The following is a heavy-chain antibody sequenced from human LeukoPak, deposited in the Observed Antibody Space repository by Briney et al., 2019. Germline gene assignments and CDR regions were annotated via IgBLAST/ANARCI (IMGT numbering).Heavy chain of an antibody. CDR1: GFSFITHA. CDR3: AKGSDGYCGGDCAFDY. CDR2: ISGSGGST. D-gene: IGHD2-21*02. V-gene: IGHV3-23*01. J-gene: IGHJ4*02. Sequence: PGGSLGLSCAASGFSFITHAMTWVRQAPGKGLEWVSAISGSGGSTYYADSMKGRFTISRDNSKNTLYLQMNSLRAEDTAVYYCAKGSDGYCGGDCAFDYWGQGTLVTVSS.